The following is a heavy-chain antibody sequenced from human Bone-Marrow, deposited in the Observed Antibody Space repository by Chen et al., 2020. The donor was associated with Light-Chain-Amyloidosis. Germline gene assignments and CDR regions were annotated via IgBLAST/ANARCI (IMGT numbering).Heavy chain of an antibody. V-gene: IGHV3-7*01. D-gene: IGHD3-10*01. J-gene: IGHJ3*02. CDR3: ARVGDGSNRSEALEI. Sequence: EGQLVQSGGGLVQPGGSLRLSCEASGFTFSGYWMSGVRQAPGKGLEWVANIKQSGRDKDYLESVKGRFTISRDNGKNSLYLQMNNLRAEDTAVYYCARVGDGSNRSEALEIWGQGTMVTVSS. CDR2: IKQSGRDK. CDR1: GFTFSGYW.